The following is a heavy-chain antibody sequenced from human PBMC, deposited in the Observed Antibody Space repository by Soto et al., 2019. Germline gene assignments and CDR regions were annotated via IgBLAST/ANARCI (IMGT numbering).Heavy chain of an antibody. Sequence: SVKVSCKASGGTFSSYTISWVRQAPGQGLEWMGRIIPILGIANYAQKFQGRVTITADKSTSTAYMELSSLRSEDTAVYYCARDRRDGYNSYYYYGMDVWGQGTTVTVSS. D-gene: IGHD5-12*01. CDR3: ARDRRDGYNSYYYYGMDV. CDR2: IIPILGIA. CDR1: GGTFSSYT. J-gene: IGHJ6*02. V-gene: IGHV1-69*04.